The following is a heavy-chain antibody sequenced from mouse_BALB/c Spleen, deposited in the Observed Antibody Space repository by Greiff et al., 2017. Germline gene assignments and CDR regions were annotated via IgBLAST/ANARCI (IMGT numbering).Heavy chain of an antibody. CDR1: GFTFSSYA. D-gene: IGHD1-1*01. CDR2: ISSGGSYT. CDR3: ASATVDAMDY. J-gene: IGHJ4*01. V-gene: IGHV5-9-3*01. Sequence: EVKVVESGGGLVKPGGSLKLSCAASGFTFSSYAMSWVRQTPEKRLEWVATISSGGSYTYYPDSVKGRFTISRDNAKNTLYLQMSSLRSEDTAMYYCASATVDAMDYWGQGTSVTVSS.